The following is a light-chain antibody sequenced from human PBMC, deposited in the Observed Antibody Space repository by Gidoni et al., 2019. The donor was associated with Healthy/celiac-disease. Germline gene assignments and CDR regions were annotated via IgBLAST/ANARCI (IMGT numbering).Light chain of an antibody. J-gene: IGLJ1*01. Sequence: QSVLTQPPSVSGAPGQRVPISCTGSSSNIVAGYDVHCYQQLPGTAPNLLIYGNSNRPSGVPDRFSGSKSGTSASLAITGLQAEDEADYYCQSYDSSLSGYVFGTGTKVTVL. V-gene: IGLV1-40*01. CDR1: SSNIVAGYD. CDR3: QSYDSSLSGYV. CDR2: GNS.